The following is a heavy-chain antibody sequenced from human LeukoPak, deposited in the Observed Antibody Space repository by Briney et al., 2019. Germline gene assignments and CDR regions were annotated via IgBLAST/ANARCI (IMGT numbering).Heavy chain of an antibody. V-gene: IGHV1-2*06. CDR2: INPNSGGT. Sequence: ASVKVSCKASGYTFTGYYMHWVRQAPGQGLEWMGRINPNSGGTNYAQKFQGRVTMTRDTSISTAYMELSRLRSDDTAVYYCAREGGGSYYKAYYFDYWGQGTVVTVSS. J-gene: IGHJ4*02. D-gene: IGHD1-26*01. CDR1: GYTFTGYY. CDR3: AREGGGSYYKAYYFDY.